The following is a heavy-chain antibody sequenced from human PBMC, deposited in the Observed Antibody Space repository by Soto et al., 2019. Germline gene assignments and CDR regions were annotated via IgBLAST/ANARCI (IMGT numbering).Heavy chain of an antibody. CDR2: IYYSGST. D-gene: IGHD6-6*01. Sequence: SRIRQTPGKGLEWIAYIYYSGSTNYNPSLKSRVTISVDTSKNQFSLKLSSVTAADTAVYYRARGRLAFGNWGQGTLVT. J-gene: IGHJ4*02. CDR3: ARGRLAFGN. V-gene: IGHV4-59*01.